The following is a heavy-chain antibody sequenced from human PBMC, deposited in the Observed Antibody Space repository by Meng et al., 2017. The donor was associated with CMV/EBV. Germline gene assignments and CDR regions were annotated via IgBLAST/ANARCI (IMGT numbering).Heavy chain of an antibody. CDR1: GFTFTDYY. Sequence: SLKISCVASGFTFTDYYMSWIRQAPGKGLEWVSYISYSADTMDYADSVSGRFTISRDNAENSVFLQMNSLTVDDSAIYYCARGHYGMDVWGQGTTVTVSS. CDR2: ISYSADTM. J-gene: IGHJ6*02. V-gene: IGHV3-11*01. CDR3: ARGHYGMDV.